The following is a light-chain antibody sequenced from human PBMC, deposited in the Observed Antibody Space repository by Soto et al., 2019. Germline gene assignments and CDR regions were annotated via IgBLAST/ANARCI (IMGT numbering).Light chain of an antibody. Sequence: QLVLTQSPSASASLGASVKLTCTLSSGYSTYAIAWHQQQPQKGPRFLMKVYSDGSHIKGDGIPDRFSGSSSGAGADRYLTIPSLQSDDEADYYCQTWGTGIQVFGTGTKVTVL. CDR3: QTWGTGIQV. V-gene: IGLV4-69*01. J-gene: IGLJ1*01. CDR2: VYSDGSH. CDR1: SGYSTYA.